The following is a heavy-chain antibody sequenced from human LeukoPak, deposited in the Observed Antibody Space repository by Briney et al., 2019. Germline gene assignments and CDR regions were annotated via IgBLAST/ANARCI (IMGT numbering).Heavy chain of an antibody. D-gene: IGHD2-21*01. Sequence: PGRPLRLSCAASGFTFSTYAMSWVRQAPGEGLHWVSLISGSGDGAHYADSVKGRFTISRDNSKNTVYLQMTNLRAEDTAVYYCAKGYIQLWWFDYWGQGTLVTVSS. J-gene: IGHJ4*02. CDR1: GFTFSTYA. V-gene: IGHV3-23*01. CDR2: ISGSGDGA. CDR3: AKGYIQLWWFDY.